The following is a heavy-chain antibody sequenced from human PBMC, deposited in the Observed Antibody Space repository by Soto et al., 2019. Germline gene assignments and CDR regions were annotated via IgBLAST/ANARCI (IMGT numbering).Heavy chain of an antibody. CDR2: ISAYNGNT. CDR3: ARAILGYCTNGVCRQPYSDY. D-gene: IGHD2-8*01. Sequence: ASVKVSCKASGYTFTSYGISWVRQAPGQGLEWMGWISAYNGNTNYAQKLQGRVTMTTDTSTSTAYMELRSLRSDDTAVYYCARAILGYCTNGVCRQPYSDYWGQGTLVTVSS. J-gene: IGHJ4*02. V-gene: IGHV1-18*01. CDR1: GYTFTSYG.